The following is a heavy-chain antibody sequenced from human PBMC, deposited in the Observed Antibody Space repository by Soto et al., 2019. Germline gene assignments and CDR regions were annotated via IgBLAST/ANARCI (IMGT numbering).Heavy chain of an antibody. CDR1: SGSIRSDDW. Sequence: QVHLQESGPGLVKPSETLSLICNVSSGSIRSDDWWTWVRQSPGKGLEWIGEISHSGHSNYNSSFKRRLKLSIYKSRNHFSLNLNSVTAADAATYYYARGHKAPAGHPTMVIVVALGFWGQGAVFTVSS. CDR3: ARGHKAPAGHPTMVIVVALGF. V-gene: IGHV4-4*02. J-gene: IGHJ4*02. D-gene: IGHD3-22*01. CDR2: ISHSGHS.